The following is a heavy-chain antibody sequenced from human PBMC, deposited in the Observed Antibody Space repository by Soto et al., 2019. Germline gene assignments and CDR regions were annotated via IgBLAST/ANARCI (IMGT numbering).Heavy chain of an antibody. CDR2: FIPVYRTL. J-gene: IGHJ4*02. CDR3: AKGKYGASGSYYNNLDY. CDR1: GGSFGKSA. Sequence: RASVKVSCKASGGSFGKSAINWVRQTPGQGLEWLGGFIPVYRTLNYAQKFQGRVTITADESTGTAYMTLSSLASDDTAVYYCAKGKYGASGSYYNNLDYWGQGTVVTVSS. V-gene: IGHV1-69*13. D-gene: IGHD3-10*01.